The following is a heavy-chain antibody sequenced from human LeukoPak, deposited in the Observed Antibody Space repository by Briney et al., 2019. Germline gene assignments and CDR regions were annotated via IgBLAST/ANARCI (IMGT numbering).Heavy chain of an antibody. CDR3: ARAGYSSGWDTHYFDY. J-gene: IGHJ4*02. CDR1: GASISSYY. V-gene: IGHV4-59*01. Sequence: SETLSLTCTVSGASISSYYWTWIRQPPGKGLEWIGYIYYSGSTNYNPSLKSRVTISVDTSKNQFSLKLSSVTAADTAVYYCARAGYSSGWDTHYFDYWGQGTLVTVSS. CDR2: IYYSGST. D-gene: IGHD6-19*01.